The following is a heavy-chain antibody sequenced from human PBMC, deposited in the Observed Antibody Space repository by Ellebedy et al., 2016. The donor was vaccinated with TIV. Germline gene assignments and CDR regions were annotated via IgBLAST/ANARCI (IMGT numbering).Heavy chain of an antibody. CDR2: ISYRNSKR. D-gene: IGHD3-10*02. V-gene: IGHV3-21*01. J-gene: IGHJ6*03. CDR3: ARPMFYYHYYMDV. CDR1: GFVFKSYS. Sequence: GGSLRLXXAASGFVFKSYSMNWVRQAPGKGLAWVASISYRNSKRFFSDSVKGRFIISRDDATSSLFLEMNTLRVEDTAVYYCARPMFYYHYYMDVWGKGTTVIV.